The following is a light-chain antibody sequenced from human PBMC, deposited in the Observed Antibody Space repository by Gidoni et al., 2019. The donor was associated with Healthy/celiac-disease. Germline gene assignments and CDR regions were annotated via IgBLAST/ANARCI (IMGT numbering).Light chain of an antibody. V-gene: IGKV3-20*01. J-gene: IGKJ1*01. CDR3: QQYGSSPPWT. CDR2: GAS. CDR1: QRVSSSY. Sequence: DIVLTRSPGTLSLSPGERATLSCRASQRVSSSYLSWYQQKPGQAPRLLIYGASSRATGIPDRFSGSGSGTDFTLTISRLEPEDFAVDYCQQYGSSPPWTFGQGTKVEIK.